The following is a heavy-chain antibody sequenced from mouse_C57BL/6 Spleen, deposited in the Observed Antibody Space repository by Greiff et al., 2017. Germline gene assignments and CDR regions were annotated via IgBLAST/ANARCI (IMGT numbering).Heavy chain of an antibody. CDR1: GFTFSSYG. Sequence: EVMLVESGGDLVKPGGSLKLSCAASGFTFSSYGMSWVRQTPDKRLEWVATISSGGSYTYYPDSVKGRFTISRDNAKNTLYLPMSSLKSEDTALYYCARNCDYDGGWYFDVWGTGTTVTVSS. CDR2: ISSGGSYT. D-gene: IGHD2-4*01. V-gene: IGHV5-6*02. J-gene: IGHJ1*03. CDR3: ARNCDYDGGWYFDV.